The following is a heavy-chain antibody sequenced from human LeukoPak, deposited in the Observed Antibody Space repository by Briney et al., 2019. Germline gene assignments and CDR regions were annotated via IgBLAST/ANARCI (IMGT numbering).Heavy chain of an antibody. CDR2: MNPNRGTT. CDR3: ARAGYCSSTSCYLDY. Sequence: AAVKVSCKASGYTFTSYDIHWVRQDPGQGLEYLGWMNPNRGTTGYTQKFQGRLIMTRDTSISTAYMELSRLRSDDTAVYYCARAGYCSSTSCYLDYWGQGTLVTVSS. D-gene: IGHD2-2*01. J-gene: IGHJ4*02. V-gene: IGHV1-8*01. CDR1: GYTFTSYD.